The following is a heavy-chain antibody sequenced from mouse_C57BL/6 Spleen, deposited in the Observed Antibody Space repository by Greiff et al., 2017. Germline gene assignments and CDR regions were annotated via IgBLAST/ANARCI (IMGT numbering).Heavy chain of an antibody. D-gene: IGHD1-1*01. V-gene: IGHV1-26*01. Sequence: VQLQQSGPELVKPGASVKISCKASGYTFTDYYMNWVKQSHGKSLEWIGDINPNNGGTSYNQKFKGKATLTVDKSSSTAYMELRSLTSEDSAVYYCARDYYGSRGWFAYWGQGTLVTVSA. J-gene: IGHJ3*01. CDR2: INPNNGGT. CDR3: ARDYYGSRGWFAY. CDR1: GYTFTDYY.